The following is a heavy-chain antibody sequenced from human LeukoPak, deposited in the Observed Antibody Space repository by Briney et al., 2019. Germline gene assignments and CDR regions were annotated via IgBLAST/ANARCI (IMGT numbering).Heavy chain of an antibody. CDR3: AKDSSQYSSGWQYYYYYYYMDV. V-gene: IGHV3-30*02. J-gene: IGHJ6*03. D-gene: IGHD6-19*01. CDR2: IRYDGSNK. CDR1: GFTFSSYG. Sequence: SGGSLRLSCAASGFTFSSYGMHWVRQAPGKGLEWVAFIRYDGSNKYYADSVKGRFTISRDNSKNTLYLQMNSLRAEDTAVYYCAKDSSQYSSGWQYYYYYYYMDVWGKGTTVTISS.